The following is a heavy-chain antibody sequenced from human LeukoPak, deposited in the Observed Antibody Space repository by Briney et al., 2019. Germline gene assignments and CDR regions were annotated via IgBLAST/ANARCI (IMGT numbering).Heavy chain of an antibody. J-gene: IGHJ6*04. Sequence: GGSLQISCKGSGYNFTSYWIGWVRQVPGKGLEWMGIIYPGDSDTRYSPSFQGQVTISADKSISTAYMELSSLRSEDTAVYYCARSGLGGYYYYGMDVWGKGTTVTVSS. V-gene: IGHV5-51*01. D-gene: IGHD2-15*01. CDR3: ARSGLGGYYYYGMDV. CDR2: IYPGDSDT. CDR1: GYNFTSYW.